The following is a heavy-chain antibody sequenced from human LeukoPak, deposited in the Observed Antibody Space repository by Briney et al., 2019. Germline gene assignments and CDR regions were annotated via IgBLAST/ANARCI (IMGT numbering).Heavy chain of an antibody. CDR1: GYTFTGYY. V-gene: IGHV1-2*02. J-gene: IGHJ5*02. CDR3: ARDLRARWDNWFDP. Sequence: ASVKVSCKASGYTFTGYYMHWVRQDPGQGLEWMGWINPNSGGTNYAQKFQGRVTMTRDTSISTAYMELSRLRSDDTAVYYCARDLRARWDNWFDPWGQGTLVTVSS. D-gene: IGHD4-23*01. CDR2: INPNSGGT.